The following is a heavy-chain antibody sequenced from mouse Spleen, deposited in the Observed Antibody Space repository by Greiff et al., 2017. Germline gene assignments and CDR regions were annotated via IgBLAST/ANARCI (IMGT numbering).Heavy chain of an antibody. CDR1: GYSITSGYD. Sequence: EVKLMESGPGMVKPSQSLFLTCTVTGYSITSGYDWHWIRHFPGNKLEWMGYISYSGSTNYNPSLKSRISITHDTSKNHFFLKLNSVTTEDTATYYCARDGSYYSYDGAWFAYWGQGTLVTVSA. CDR2: ISYSGST. D-gene: IGHD2-12*01. V-gene: IGHV3-1*01. J-gene: IGHJ3*01. CDR3: ARDGSYYSYDGAWFAY.